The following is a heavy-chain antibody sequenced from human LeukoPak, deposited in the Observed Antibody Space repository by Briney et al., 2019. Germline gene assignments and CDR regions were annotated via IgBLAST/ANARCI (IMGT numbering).Heavy chain of an antibody. CDR1: GGSISSSSYY. CDR2: IYYSGST. Sequence: SETLSLTCTVSGGSISSSSYYWGWIRQPPGKGLEWIGSIYYSGSTYYNPSLKSRVTISVDTSKNQLSLKLSSVTAADTAVYYRARVVIVVVPAARTNNWFDPWGQGTLVTVSS. CDR3: ARVVIVVVPAARTNNWFDP. D-gene: IGHD2-2*01. J-gene: IGHJ5*02. V-gene: IGHV4-39*01.